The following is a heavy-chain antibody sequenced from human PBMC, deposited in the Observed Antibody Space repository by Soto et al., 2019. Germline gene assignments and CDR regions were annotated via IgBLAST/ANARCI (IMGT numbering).Heavy chain of an antibody. J-gene: IGHJ6*02. Sequence: GGSLRLSCAASGFTFSSYSMNWVRQAPGKGLEWVSSISSSSSYIYYADSVKGRFTISRDNAKNSLYLQMNSLRAEDTAVYYCARDRYYYDSSGYYRLKYGMDVWGQGTTVTVSS. CDR3: ARDRYYYDSSGYYRLKYGMDV. CDR2: ISSSSSYI. D-gene: IGHD3-22*01. V-gene: IGHV3-21*01. CDR1: GFTFSSYS.